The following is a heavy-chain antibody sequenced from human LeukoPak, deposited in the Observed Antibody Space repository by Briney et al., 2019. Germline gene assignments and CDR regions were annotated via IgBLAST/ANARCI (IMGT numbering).Heavy chain of an antibody. Sequence: PGGSLRLSCAASGFSVSTNYLSWVRQAPGKGLEWVSVIYSDGSTYYTDSVKGRFTISRDNSKNTLYPQMNSLRPEDTAVYYCARDQRSESYYPWGWFDPWGQGTLVTVSS. V-gene: IGHV3-66*02. CDR2: IYSDGST. D-gene: IGHD1-26*01. CDR1: GFSVSTNY. CDR3: ARDQRSESYYPWGWFDP. J-gene: IGHJ5*02.